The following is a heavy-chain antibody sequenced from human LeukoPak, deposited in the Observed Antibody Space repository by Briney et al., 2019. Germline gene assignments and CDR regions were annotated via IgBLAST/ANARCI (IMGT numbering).Heavy chain of an antibody. J-gene: IGHJ4*02. V-gene: IGHV1-69*13. D-gene: IGHD3-10*01. Sequence: SVKVSCKASGGTFSSYAISWVRQAPGQGLEWMGGIIPIFGTANYAQKFQGRVTITADESTSTAYMELSSLRSEDTAVYYCARGPPPVLLWFGELDDWGQGTLVTVSS. CDR2: IIPIFGTA. CDR1: GGTFSSYA. CDR3: ARGPPPVLLWFGELDD.